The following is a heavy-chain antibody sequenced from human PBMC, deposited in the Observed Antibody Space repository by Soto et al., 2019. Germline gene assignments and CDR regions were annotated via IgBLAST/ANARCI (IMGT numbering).Heavy chain of an antibody. CDR2: IVVGSGTT. J-gene: IGHJ4*02. CDR3: TALVVYGDHHDY. D-gene: IGHD4-17*01. CDR1: GFTFTSSA. V-gene: IGHV1-58*02. Sequence: QMQLVQSGPEVKKPGTSVKVSCKASGFTFTSSAMQWVRQARGQRPEWKGWIVVGSGTTNYAQKFQERVTITRDMSTSTAHMQLSSLQPEDAAVDYCTALVVYGDHHDYSGQGTLVTVSS.